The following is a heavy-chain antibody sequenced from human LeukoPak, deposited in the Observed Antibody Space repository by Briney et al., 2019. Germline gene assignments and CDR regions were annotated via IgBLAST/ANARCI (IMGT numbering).Heavy chain of an antibody. Sequence: SETLSLTCIVSGGSMRSASYYWDWIRQPPGKGLEWIGTIYYDGSTSHYTPSLKSRVTMFVDTAKNQFSLKLSSVTAADTALYYCARDHYGDYGGDAFDIWGQGTMVTVSS. J-gene: IGHJ3*02. D-gene: IGHD4-17*01. V-gene: IGHV4-39*02. CDR3: ARDHYGDYGGDAFDI. CDR2: IYYDGST. CDR1: GGSMRSASYY.